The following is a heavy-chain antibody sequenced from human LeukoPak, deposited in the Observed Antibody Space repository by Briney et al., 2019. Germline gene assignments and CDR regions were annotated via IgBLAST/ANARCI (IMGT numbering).Heavy chain of an antibody. CDR3: AKDFGPYGSGSYYNPLFDY. CDR1: GFTFSSYA. Sequence: GGSLRLSCAASGFTFSSYAMSWVRQAPGKGLEWVSAISGSGGSTYYADSLKGRFTISRDNSKNTLYLQMNSLRAEDTAVYYCAKDFGPYGSGSYYNPLFDYWGQGTLVTVSS. J-gene: IGHJ4*02. CDR2: ISGSGGST. V-gene: IGHV3-23*01. D-gene: IGHD3-10*01.